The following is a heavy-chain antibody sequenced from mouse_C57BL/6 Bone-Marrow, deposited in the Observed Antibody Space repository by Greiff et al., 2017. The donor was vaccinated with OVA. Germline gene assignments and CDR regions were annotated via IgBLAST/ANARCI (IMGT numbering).Heavy chain of an antibody. CDR2: LSSGGSYT. CDR1: GFTFSSYG. V-gene: IGHV5-6*01. CDR3: ARRPPWFAY. J-gene: IGHJ3*01. Sequence: EVKLMESGGDLVKPGGSLKLSCAASGFTFSSYGMSWVRQTPDKRLEWVATLSSGGSYTYYPDSVKGRFTISRDNSKNTLYLQMSSVKSEDTAMYYCARRPPWFAYWGQGTLVTVSA.